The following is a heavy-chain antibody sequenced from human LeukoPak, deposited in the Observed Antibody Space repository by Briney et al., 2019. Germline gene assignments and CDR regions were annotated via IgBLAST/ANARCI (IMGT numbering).Heavy chain of an antibody. J-gene: IGHJ4*02. CDR3: ARVGTLGGMVDY. Sequence: PGGSLRLSCAASAFTFSSYEMNWVRQAPGKGLEWVSYISSSGSKYHADSVKGRFTISRDNAKNSLYLQLNSLRAEDTAVYYCARVGTLGGMVDYWGQGTLVTVSS. CDR2: ISSSGSK. CDR1: AFTFSSYE. D-gene: IGHD1-14*01. V-gene: IGHV3-48*03.